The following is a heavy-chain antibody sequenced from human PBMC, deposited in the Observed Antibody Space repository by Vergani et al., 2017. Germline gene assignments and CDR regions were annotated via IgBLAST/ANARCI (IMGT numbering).Heavy chain of an antibody. CDR3: ARAGGYSSGWSGPPAVDY. D-gene: IGHD6-19*01. Sequence: QVQLQQWGAGLLKPSETLSLTCAVYGGSFSGYYWSWIRQPPGKGLEWIGEINHSGSTNYNPSLKSRVTISVDTSKNQFSLKLSSVTAADTAVYYCARAGGYSSGWSGPPAVDYWGQGTLVTVSS. CDR1: GGSFSGYY. CDR2: INHSGST. V-gene: IGHV4-34*01. J-gene: IGHJ4*02.